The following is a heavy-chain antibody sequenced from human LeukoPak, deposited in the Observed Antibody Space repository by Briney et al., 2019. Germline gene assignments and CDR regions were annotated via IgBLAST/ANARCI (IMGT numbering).Heavy chain of an antibody. J-gene: IGHJ4*02. V-gene: IGHV3-21*01. D-gene: IGHD2-15*01. Sequence: GGSLRLSRAASGFTFSSYSMNWVRQAPGKGLEWVSSISISSSYIYYADSVKGRFTNPRDNAKNSLYLQMNSLRAEDTAVYYCARGYCSGGSCRKLDYWGQGTLVTVSS. CDR1: GFTFSSYS. CDR3: ARGYCSGGSCRKLDY. CDR2: ISISSSYI.